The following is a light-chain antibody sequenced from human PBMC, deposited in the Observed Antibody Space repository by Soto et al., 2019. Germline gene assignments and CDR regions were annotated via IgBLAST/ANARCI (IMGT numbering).Light chain of an antibody. CDR1: SSDVGNYKY. J-gene: IGLJ1*01. V-gene: IGLV2-14*01. CDR2: EVS. Sequence: QSVLTQPASVSGSPGQSITISCTGTSSDVGNYKYVSWYQQHPGKAPKLMIYEVSNRPSGVSNRFSGSKSGNTASLTISGLQAEDDTDYYCFSYTSSGTYAVGTGTKV. CDR3: FSYTSSGTYA.